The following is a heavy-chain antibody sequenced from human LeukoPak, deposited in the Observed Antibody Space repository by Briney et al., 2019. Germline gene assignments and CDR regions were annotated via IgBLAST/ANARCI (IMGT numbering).Heavy chain of an antibody. CDR3: AKEGRSLQTY. V-gene: IGHV3-7*03. Sequence: GGSLRLSCAASGFTFSHYTMIWVRLAPGKGLEWVANIKEDGTETYYVDSVKGRFTISRDNAKNSLYLQMNSLRVEDTAVYYCAKEGRSLQTYWGQGTLVTVSS. J-gene: IGHJ4*02. D-gene: IGHD5-24*01. CDR2: IKEDGTET. CDR1: GFTFSHYT.